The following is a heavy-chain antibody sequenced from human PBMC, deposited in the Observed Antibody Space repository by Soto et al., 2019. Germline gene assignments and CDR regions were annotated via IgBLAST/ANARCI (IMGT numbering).Heavy chain of an antibody. CDR3: ARGRAVAGKYYYYYGMDV. Sequence: SVKCYCKASGGTFSSYAISWVRQAPGQGLEWMGGIIPIFGTANYAQKFQGRVTITADESTSTAYMELSSLRSEDTAVYYCARGRAVAGKYYYYYGMDVWGQGTTVTVSS. CDR1: GGTFSSYA. J-gene: IGHJ6*02. CDR2: IIPIFGTA. V-gene: IGHV1-69*01. D-gene: IGHD6-19*01.